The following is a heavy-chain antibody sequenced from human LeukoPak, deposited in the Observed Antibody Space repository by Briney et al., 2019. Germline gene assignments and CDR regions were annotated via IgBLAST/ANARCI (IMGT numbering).Heavy chain of an antibody. CDR1: GFTFSSYS. V-gene: IGHV3-48*02. J-gene: IGHJ4*02. CDR2: ITSSSSTI. Sequence: GGSLRLSCAASGFTFSSYSMNWVRQAPGKGLEWVSYITSSSSTIYYADSVKGRFTISRDNGKNSLYLQMNSLSDEDTALYYCTRDPHALDFWGQGTLVTVSS. CDR3: TRDPHALDF.